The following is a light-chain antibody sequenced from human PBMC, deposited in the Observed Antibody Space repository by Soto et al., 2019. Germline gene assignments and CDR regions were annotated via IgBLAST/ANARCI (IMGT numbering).Light chain of an antibody. CDR2: EAN. CDR1: RTNIGGYT. CDR3: SSYAGDNIVV. Sequence: QSVLTQPPSVSGTPGQRVTISCSGGRTNIGGYTVNWYQHHPGKAPKFIIYEANRRPSGVPNRFSASKSGSTASLTVSGLQAEDEADYYCSSYAGDNIVVFGGGTKLTVL. V-gene: IGLV2-8*01. J-gene: IGLJ2*01.